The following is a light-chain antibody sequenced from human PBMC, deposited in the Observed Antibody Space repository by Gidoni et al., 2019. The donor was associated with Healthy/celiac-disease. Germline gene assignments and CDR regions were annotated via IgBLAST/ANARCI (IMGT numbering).Light chain of an antibody. Sequence: EIVLTQSPGTLSLSLGERATLSCRASQSVSSSYLAWYQQKPGQAPRLLIDGASSRATGIPDRCSGSGSGTDFTLTSSRLEPEDFAVYYCQQYGSSPTFGQGTKVEIK. CDR3: QQYGSSPT. CDR1: QSVSSSY. CDR2: GAS. J-gene: IGKJ1*01. V-gene: IGKV3-20*01.